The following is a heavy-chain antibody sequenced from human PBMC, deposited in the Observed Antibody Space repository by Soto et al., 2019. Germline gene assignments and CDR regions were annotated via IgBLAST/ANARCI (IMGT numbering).Heavy chain of an antibody. CDR1: GGSINGRRYY. D-gene: IGHD2-21*02. J-gene: IGHJ4*02. Sequence: SETLSLTCTVSGGSINGRRYYWGWIRQSPGKGLEWIGSIYYSGSTYYNPSLKSRVAMSVDTSKNQFSLKLRSVSAADTAVYYCARQRTSVVTQAYFDDWGQGSLVTVSS. V-gene: IGHV4-39*01. CDR3: ARQRTSVVTQAYFDD. CDR2: IYYSGST.